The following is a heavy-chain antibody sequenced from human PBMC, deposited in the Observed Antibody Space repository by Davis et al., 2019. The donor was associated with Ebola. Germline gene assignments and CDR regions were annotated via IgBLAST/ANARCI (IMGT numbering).Heavy chain of an antibody. V-gene: IGHV3-74*01. D-gene: IGHD2-2*01. CDR3: ASGPVPAYYYYMDV. Sequence: HTGGSLRLSCAASGFTFSSYWMHWVRQAPGKGLVWVSRINSDGSSTSYADSVKGRFTISRDNAKNTLYLQMNSLRAEDTAVYYCASGPVPAYYYYMDVWGKGTTVTVSS. CDR2: INSDGSST. J-gene: IGHJ6*03. CDR1: GFTFSSYW.